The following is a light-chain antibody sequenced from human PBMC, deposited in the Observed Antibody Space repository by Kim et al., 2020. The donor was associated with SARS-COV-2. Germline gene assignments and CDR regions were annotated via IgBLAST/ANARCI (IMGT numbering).Light chain of an antibody. Sequence: PGQSVAISCTRTSSGVGGYNYVSWYQQHPGKAPNLMVYDVSKRPSGVPDRFSDSKSGNTASLTISGLQAEYEADYYCCSYAGSIYVFGTGTKVTVL. J-gene: IGLJ1*01. CDR1: SSGVGGYNY. CDR2: DVS. CDR3: CSYAGSIYV. V-gene: IGLV2-11*01.